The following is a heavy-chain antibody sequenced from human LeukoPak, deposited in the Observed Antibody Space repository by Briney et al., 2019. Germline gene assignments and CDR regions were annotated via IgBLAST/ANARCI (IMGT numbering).Heavy chain of an antibody. Sequence: SETLSLTCAVSGGPISNTYYYWGWIRRPPGKGLEWIGSIYYSGSTYYNPSLKSRVTISVDTSKNQFSLKLSSVTAADTAMYYCVRLSVVSPHRYFDLWGRGTLVTVSS. J-gene: IGHJ2*01. CDR2: IYYSGST. CDR1: GGPISNTYYY. D-gene: IGHD4-23*01. CDR3: VRLSVVSPHRYFDL. V-gene: IGHV4-39*01.